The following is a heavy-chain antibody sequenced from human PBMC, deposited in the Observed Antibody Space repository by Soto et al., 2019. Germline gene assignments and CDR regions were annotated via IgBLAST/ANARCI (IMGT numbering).Heavy chain of an antibody. CDR2: ISAYNGNT. J-gene: IGHJ6*03. CDR1: GYTFTNYG. V-gene: IGHV1-18*01. CDR3: ARVPQLVGYFYYYIDV. Sequence: QVQLLQSGAEVKKPGASVKVSCKDSGYTFTNYGITWVRQAPGQGLEWMGWISAYNGNTHYTQRLQGRVTMTTDTSTSTAYMELRGLRSDDTAVYYCARVPQLVGYFYYYIDVWGKGTTGTVSS. D-gene: IGHD6-6*01.